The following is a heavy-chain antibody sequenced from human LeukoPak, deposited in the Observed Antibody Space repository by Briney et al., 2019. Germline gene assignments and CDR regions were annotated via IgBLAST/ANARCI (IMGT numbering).Heavy chain of an antibody. D-gene: IGHD6-6*01. CDR3: ARSFEYSSSSYY. Sequence: SETLSLTCAASGYSISSGYYWGWIRQPPGKGLEWIGSIYHSGSTYYNPSLKSRVTISVDTSKNQFSLKLSSVTAADTAVYYCARSFEYSSSSYYWGQGTLVTVSS. CDR1: GYSISSGYY. CDR2: IYHSGST. V-gene: IGHV4-38-2*01. J-gene: IGHJ4*02.